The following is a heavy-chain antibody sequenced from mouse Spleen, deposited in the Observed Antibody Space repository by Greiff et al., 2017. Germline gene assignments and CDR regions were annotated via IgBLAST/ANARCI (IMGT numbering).Heavy chain of an antibody. V-gene: IGHV1-63*01. CDR3: ARGGAWFAY. CDR1: GYTFTNYW. J-gene: IGHJ3*01. Sequence: VQLQQSGAELVRPGTSVKMSCKASGYTFTNYWIGWAKQRPGHGLEWIGDIYPGGGYTNYNEKFKGKATLTADKSSSTAYMQLSSLTSEDSAVYFCARGGAWFAYWGQGTLVTVSA. CDR2: IYPGGGYT. D-gene: IGHD3-1*01.